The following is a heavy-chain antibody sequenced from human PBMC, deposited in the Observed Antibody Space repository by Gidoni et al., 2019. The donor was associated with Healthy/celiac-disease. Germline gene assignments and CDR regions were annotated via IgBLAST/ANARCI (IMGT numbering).Heavy chain of an antibody. V-gene: IGHV3-23*01. CDR1: GFPFSSYA. Sequence: EVQLLESGGGLVQPGGSLRLSCAASGFPFSSYAMSWVRQAPGKGLEWVAAISGSGGSTYYADSVKGRFTISRDKSKNTLYLQMNSLRAEDTAVYYCAKVRFLEWLFPWLFDYWGQGTLVTVSS. CDR3: AKVRFLEWLFPWLFDY. J-gene: IGHJ4*02. CDR2: ISGSGGST. D-gene: IGHD3-3*01.